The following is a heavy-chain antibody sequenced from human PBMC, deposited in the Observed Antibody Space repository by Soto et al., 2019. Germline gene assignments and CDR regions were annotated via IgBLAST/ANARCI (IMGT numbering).Heavy chain of an antibody. CDR3: AHVSYRSGSPGWFDP. CDR2: IYWDDDK. D-gene: IGHD3-10*01. Sequence: SGPTLVNPTQTPTLTFTFSGFSLITSGVGVGWIRQPPGKALEWLALIYWDDDKRYSPSLKSRLTITKDTSKNQVVLTMTNMDPVDTATYYCAHVSYRSGSPGWFDPWGQGTLLTIAS. V-gene: IGHV2-5*02. J-gene: IGHJ5*02. CDR1: GFSLITSGVG.